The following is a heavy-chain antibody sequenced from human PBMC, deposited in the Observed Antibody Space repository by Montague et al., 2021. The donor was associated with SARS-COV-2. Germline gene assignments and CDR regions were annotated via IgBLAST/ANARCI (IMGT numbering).Heavy chain of an antibody. CDR3: VRAAAGYYYYGMDV. Sequence: SLRLSCAASGFTFSSYAMSWVRQAPGKGLEWVSAISGSGGSTYYADSVKGRFTISRDNSKNTLYLQMNSLRAEDTAVYYCVRAAAGYYYYGMDVWGQGTTVTVSS. J-gene: IGHJ6*02. CDR1: GFTFSSYA. D-gene: IGHD6-13*01. CDR2: ISGSGGST. V-gene: IGHV3-23*01.